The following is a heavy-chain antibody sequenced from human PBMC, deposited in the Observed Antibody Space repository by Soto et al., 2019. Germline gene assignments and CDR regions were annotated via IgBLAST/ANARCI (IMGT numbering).Heavy chain of an antibody. J-gene: IGHJ6*02. CDR1: GFTFSSYA. D-gene: IGHD5-12*01. CDR2: ISGSGGST. V-gene: IGHV3-23*01. CDR3: VGGVEMATIDCYYYGMDV. Sequence: PGGSLRLSCAASGFTFSSYAMSWVRQAPGKGLEWVSAISGSGGSTYYADSVKGRFTISRDNSKNTLYLQMNSLRAEDTAVYYCVGGVEMATIDCYYYGMDVWGQGTTVTVSS.